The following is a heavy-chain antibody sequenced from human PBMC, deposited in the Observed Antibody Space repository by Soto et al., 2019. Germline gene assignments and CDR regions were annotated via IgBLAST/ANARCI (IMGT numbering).Heavy chain of an antibody. CDR3: ARDPNHAGFVVGTAWHDAFDI. CDR2: SYHSGST. J-gene: IGHJ3*02. D-gene: IGHD2-21*02. Sequence: QVQLQESGPGLVKPSGTLSLTCAVSGGSISSSNWWSWVRQPPGKGLEWIGESYHSGSTNYDPSLKSRVTSAVDKSKNQFALNMSCVTAADTAVYYCARDPNHAGFVVGTAWHDAFDIWGQGTMVTVSS. CDR1: GGSISSSNW. V-gene: IGHV4-4*02.